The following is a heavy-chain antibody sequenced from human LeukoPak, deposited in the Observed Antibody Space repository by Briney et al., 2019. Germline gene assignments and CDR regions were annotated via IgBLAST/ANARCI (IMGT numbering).Heavy chain of an antibody. CDR1: GFIFSNNA. Sequence: GGSLRLSCAASGFIFSNNAMHWVRQAPGKGQEWVSFTHHDGTYSNADSVKGRFTISRDNSQSTLYLQMNTVRPDDTAVYYCATEVREQQWLVRDHWGQGTLVIVSS. J-gene: IGHJ4*02. D-gene: IGHD6-19*01. CDR3: ATEVREQQWLVRDH. CDR2: THHDGTY. V-gene: IGHV3-30*02.